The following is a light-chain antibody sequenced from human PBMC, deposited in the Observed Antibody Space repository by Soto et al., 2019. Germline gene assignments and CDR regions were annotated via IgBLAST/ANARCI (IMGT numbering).Light chain of an antibody. CDR2: RNN. V-gene: IGLV1-47*01. Sequence: QSALTQPPTASGTPGQRVTISCSGSSSNIGSNYVYWYQQLPGTAPKLLIYRNNQRPSGVPDRFSGSKSGTSASLAISGLRSEDEADYYWAAWDDSLSGYVFGTGTKVPVL. J-gene: IGLJ1*01. CDR1: SSNIGSNY. CDR3: AAWDDSLSGYV.